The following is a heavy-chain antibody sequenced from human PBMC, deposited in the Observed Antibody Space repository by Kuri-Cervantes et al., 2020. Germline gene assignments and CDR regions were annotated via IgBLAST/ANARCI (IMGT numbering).Heavy chain of an antibody. Sequence: GESLRLSCAASGFTFSSYALTWVRQAPGKGLEWVSSISGSDYSRYADSVKGRFTISRDNSKNTLYLQMNSLRAEDTAVYYCAKDPNGDYVGAFDDWGQGTLVTVSS. CDR3: AKDPNGDYVGAFDD. CDR1: GFTFSSYA. J-gene: IGHJ4*02. V-gene: IGHV3-23*01. CDR2: ISGSDYSR. D-gene: IGHD4-17*01.